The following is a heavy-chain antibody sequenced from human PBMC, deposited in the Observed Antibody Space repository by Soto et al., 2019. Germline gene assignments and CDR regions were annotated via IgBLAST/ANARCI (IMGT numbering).Heavy chain of an antibody. CDR2: IFHDGNT. D-gene: IGHD3-10*01. J-gene: IGHJ5*02. Sequence: PETLPVTWALAGSSIGGGVWWIWGRPPPGKGLEWIAEIFHDGNTNYSPSLKSRVTISVDKSQNQFSLNVYSVTAADTAVYYCARHEGSTGPDQWGQGNLVTVS. CDR3: ARHEGSTGPDQ. V-gene: IGHV4-4*03. CDR1: GSSIGGGVW.